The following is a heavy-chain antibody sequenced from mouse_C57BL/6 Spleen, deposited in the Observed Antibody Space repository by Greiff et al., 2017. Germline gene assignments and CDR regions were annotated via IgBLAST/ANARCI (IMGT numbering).Heavy chain of an antibody. Sequence: VKLMESGAELVKPGASVKLSCKASGYTFTEYTIHWVKQRSGQGLEWIGWFYPGSGSIKYNEKFKDKATLTADKSSSTVYMELSRLTSEDSAVYFCARHGKPYYYGSSYWYFDVWGTGTTVTVSS. J-gene: IGHJ1*03. CDR2: FYPGSGSI. D-gene: IGHD1-1*01. CDR1: GYTFTEYT. CDR3: ARHGKPYYYGSSYWYFDV. V-gene: IGHV1-62-2*01.